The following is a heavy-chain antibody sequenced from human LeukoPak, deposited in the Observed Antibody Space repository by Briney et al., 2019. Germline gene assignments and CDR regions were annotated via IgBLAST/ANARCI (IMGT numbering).Heavy chain of an antibody. CDR1: GFTFSSYG. J-gene: IGHJ5*02. Sequence: GESLRLSCAASGFTFSSYGMHWVRKAPGQGLEWVAVISYDGSNKYYADSVKGRFTISRDNSKNTLYLQMNSLRAEDTAVYYCAKGDGSGSYYRNWFDPWGQGTLVTVSS. CDR2: ISYDGSNK. D-gene: IGHD3-10*01. V-gene: IGHV3-30*18. CDR3: AKGDGSGSYYRNWFDP.